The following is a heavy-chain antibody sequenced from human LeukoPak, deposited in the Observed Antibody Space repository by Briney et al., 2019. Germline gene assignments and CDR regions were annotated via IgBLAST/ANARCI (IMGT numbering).Heavy chain of an antibody. V-gene: IGHV3-73*01. CDR2: ITTKASNYAT. D-gene: IGHD6-19*01. J-gene: IGHJ4*02. CDR3: TTYRSGHY. Sequence: GGSLRLSCAASGFTFSVSDIHWVRQASGKGLEWVGRITTKASNYATAYAASVKGRFTISRDDSENTAYLQMNSLKTEDTAVYSCTTYRSGHYWGQGTLVTVSS. CDR1: GFTFSVSD.